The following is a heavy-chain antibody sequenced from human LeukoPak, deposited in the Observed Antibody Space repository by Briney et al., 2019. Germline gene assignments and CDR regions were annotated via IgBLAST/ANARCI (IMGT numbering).Heavy chain of an antibody. D-gene: IGHD3-16*02. CDR2: FDPEDGET. J-gene: IGHJ3*02. Sequence: ASVKVSCKVSGYTLTELSMHWVRQAPGKGLEWMGGFDPEDGETIYAQKFQGRVTMTEDTSTDTAYMELSSLRSEDTAVYYCATFPPRGAYDYVWGSYRTDAFDIWGQGTMVTVSS. V-gene: IGHV1-24*01. CDR3: ATFPPRGAYDYVWGSYRTDAFDI. CDR1: GYTLTELS.